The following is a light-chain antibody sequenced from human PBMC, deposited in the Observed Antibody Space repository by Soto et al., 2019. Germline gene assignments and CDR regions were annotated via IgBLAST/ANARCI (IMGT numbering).Light chain of an antibody. CDR2: EVN. CDR3: SSYAVSDSLV. J-gene: IGLJ2*01. Sequence: QSALTQPPSASGSPGQSVTISCTGTSSDVGGYDYVSWYQQHPGKVPKLMIYEVNKRPSGVPDRFSGSKSGNTASLPVSGLQTEDEADYYCSSYAVSDSLVFGGGTKVTVL. CDR1: SSDVGGYDY. V-gene: IGLV2-8*01.